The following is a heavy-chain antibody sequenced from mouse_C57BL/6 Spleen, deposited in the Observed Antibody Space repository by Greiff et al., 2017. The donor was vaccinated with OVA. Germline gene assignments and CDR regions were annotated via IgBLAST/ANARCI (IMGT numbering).Heavy chain of an antibody. J-gene: IGHJ1*03. V-gene: IGHV1-64*01. CDR2: IHPNSGST. D-gene: IGHD4-1*01. CDR1: GYTFTSYW. CDR3: ARRGELGHWYFDV. Sequence: QVQLPQPGAELVKPGASVKLSCKASGYTFTSYWMHWVKQRPGQGLEWIGMIHPNSGSTNYNEKFKSKATLTVDKSSSTAYMQRSSLTSEDSAVCDWARRGELGHWYFDVWGTGTTVTVSS.